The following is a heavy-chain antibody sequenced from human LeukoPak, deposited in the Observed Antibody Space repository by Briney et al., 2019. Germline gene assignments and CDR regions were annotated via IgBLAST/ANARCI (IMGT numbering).Heavy chain of an antibody. Sequence: GGSLRLSCAVSGFTFSTYAMSWVRQAPGKGVEWVSGISYSGETKYYTGSVKGRFTISRDNTKNTLFMQMNSLSAVDTAVYYCAKEGVQRTSSRWLGIDSWGQGTLVTVSS. CDR2: ISYSGETK. J-gene: IGHJ5*01. CDR3: AKEGVQRTSSRWLGIDS. D-gene: IGHD6-13*01. CDR1: GFTFSTYA. V-gene: IGHV3-23*01.